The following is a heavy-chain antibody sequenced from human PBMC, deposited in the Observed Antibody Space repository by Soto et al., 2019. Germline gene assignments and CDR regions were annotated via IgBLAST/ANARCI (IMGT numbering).Heavy chain of an antibody. CDR3: ARDSRSARFGELLKDYGMDV. Sequence: SETLSLTCTVSGGSISSGGYYWSWIRQHPGKGLEWIGYIYYSGSTYYNPSLKSRVTISVDTSKNQFSLKLSSVTAADTAVYYCARDSRSARFGELLKDYGMDVWGQGTTVTV. CDR2: IYYSGST. J-gene: IGHJ6*02. V-gene: IGHV4-31*03. D-gene: IGHD3-10*01. CDR1: GGSISSGGYY.